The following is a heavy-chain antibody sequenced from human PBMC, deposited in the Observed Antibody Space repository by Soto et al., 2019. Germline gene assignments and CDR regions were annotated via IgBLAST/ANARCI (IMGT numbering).Heavy chain of an antibody. D-gene: IGHD6-19*01. Sequence: QLQLQESGPGLVKPSETLSLTCTVSGGSISSSSYYWGWIRQPPGKGLEWIGSIYYSGSTYYNPSLKSRVTISVDTSKNQFSLKLSSVTAADTAVYYCAREVGQWLAYGMDVWGQGTTVTVSS. J-gene: IGHJ6*02. CDR2: IYYSGST. V-gene: IGHV4-39*02. CDR3: AREVGQWLAYGMDV. CDR1: GGSISSSSYY.